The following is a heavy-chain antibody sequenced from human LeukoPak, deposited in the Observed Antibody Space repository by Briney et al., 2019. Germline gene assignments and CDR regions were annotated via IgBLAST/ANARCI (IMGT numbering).Heavy chain of an antibody. J-gene: IGHJ4*02. D-gene: IGHD6-19*01. CDR3: ARSAYGSGWLDY. V-gene: IGHV4-39*01. Sequence: SETLSLTCTVSGGSISSSSYYWGWIRQPPGTGLEWIGTIYYSGGTYYNPPLKSRVTISVDTSKNKFSLNLSSVTAADTAVYYCARSAYGSGWLDYWGQGTLVTVSS. CDR2: IYYSGGT. CDR1: GGSISSSSYY.